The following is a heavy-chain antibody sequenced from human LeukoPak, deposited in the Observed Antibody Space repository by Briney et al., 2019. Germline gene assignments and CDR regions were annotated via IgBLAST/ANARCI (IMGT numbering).Heavy chain of an antibody. D-gene: IGHD2-15*01. J-gene: IGHJ6*02. CDR3: ARGSYSTMVPAYYYYGLDV. V-gene: IGHV4-34*01. CDR2: INHSGST. CDR1: GESFSGYY. Sequence: SETLSLTCGVYGESFSGYYWSWIRQPPGKGLEWIGEINHSGSTNYNPSPKSRVTISVDTSKNQFSLKLSSVTAADTAVYYCARGSYSTMVPAYYYYGLDVWGQGTTVTVSS.